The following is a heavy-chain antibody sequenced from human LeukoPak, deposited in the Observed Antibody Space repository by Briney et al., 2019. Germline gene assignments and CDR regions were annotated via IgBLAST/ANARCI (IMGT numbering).Heavy chain of an antibody. D-gene: IGHD3-10*01. J-gene: IGHJ6*03. V-gene: IGHV1-69*13. CDR3: AREVTMVRGVDYYYYMDV. CDR1: GYTFTSYG. CDR2: IIPIFGTA. Sequence: SVKVSCKASGYTFTSYGISWVRQAPGQGLEWMGGIIPIFGTANYAQKFQGRVTITADESTSTAYMELSSLRSEDTAVYYCAREVTMVRGVDYYYYMDVWGKGTTVTVSS.